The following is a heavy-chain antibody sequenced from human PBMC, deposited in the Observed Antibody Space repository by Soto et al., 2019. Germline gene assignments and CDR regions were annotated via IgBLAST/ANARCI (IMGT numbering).Heavy chain of an antibody. V-gene: IGHV3-48*01. CDR1: GFTFSSYS. Sequence: GGSLRLSCAASGFTFSSYSMNWVRQAPGKGLEWVSYISSSSTIYYADSVKGRFTISRDNAKNSLYLQMNSLRAEDTAVYYCARERIVALDYWGQGTLVTVSS. CDR3: ARERIVALDY. CDR2: ISSSSTI. J-gene: IGHJ4*02. D-gene: IGHD5-12*01.